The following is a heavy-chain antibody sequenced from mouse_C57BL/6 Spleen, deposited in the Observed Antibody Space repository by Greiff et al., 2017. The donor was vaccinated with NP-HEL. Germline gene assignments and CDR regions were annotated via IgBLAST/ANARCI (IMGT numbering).Heavy chain of an antibody. Sequence: QVQLKESGAELVRPGTSVKVSCKASGYAFTNYLIEWVKQRPGQGLEWIGVINPGSGGTNYNEKFKGKATLTADKSSSAAYMQLSSLTSEDSAVYFCARRVDYEGAMDYWGQGTSVTVSS. D-gene: IGHD2-4*01. J-gene: IGHJ4*01. CDR2: INPGSGGT. V-gene: IGHV1-54*01. CDR1: GYAFTNYL. CDR3: ARRVDYEGAMDY.